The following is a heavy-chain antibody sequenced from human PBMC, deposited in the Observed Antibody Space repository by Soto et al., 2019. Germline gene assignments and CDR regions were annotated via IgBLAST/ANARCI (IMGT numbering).Heavy chain of an antibody. V-gene: IGHV1-2*04. CDR1: GYTFTGYY. J-gene: IGHJ3*02. D-gene: IGHD2-15*01. Sequence: GASVKVCCKASGYTFTGYYMHWVRQAPGQGLEWMGWINPNSGGTNYAQKFQGWVTMTRDTSISTAYMELSRLRSDDTAVYYCAREVASVVVAAITAFAIWGHGTMVTVSS. CDR2: INPNSGGT. CDR3: AREVASVVVAAITAFAI.